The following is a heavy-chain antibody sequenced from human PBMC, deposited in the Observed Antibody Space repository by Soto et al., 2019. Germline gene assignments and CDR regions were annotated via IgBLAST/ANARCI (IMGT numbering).Heavy chain of an antibody. J-gene: IGHJ4*02. CDR3: ARGGDLEWLLYVDY. Sequence: PSETLSLTCTVSGGSISSYYWSWIRQPPGKGLEWIGYIYYSGSTNYNPSLKSRVTISVDTSKNQFSLKLSSVTAADTAVYYCARGGDLEWLLYVDYWGQGTLVTVSS. D-gene: IGHD3-3*01. CDR1: GGSISSYY. V-gene: IGHV4-59*01. CDR2: IYYSGST.